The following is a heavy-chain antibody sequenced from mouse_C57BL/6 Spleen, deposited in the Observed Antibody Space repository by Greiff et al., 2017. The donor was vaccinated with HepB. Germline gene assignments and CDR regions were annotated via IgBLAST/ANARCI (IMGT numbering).Heavy chain of an antibody. CDR2: ISDGGSYT. V-gene: IGHV5-4*01. Sequence: EVQLQESGGGLVKPGGSLKLSCAASGFTFSSYAMSWVRQTPEKRLEWVATISDGGSYTYYPDNVKGRFTISRDNAKNNLYLQMSHLKSEDTAMYYCARDRGYHRDYAMDYWGQGTSVTVSS. J-gene: IGHJ4*01. CDR3: ARDRGYHRDYAMDY. CDR1: GFTFSSYA. D-gene: IGHD2-12*01.